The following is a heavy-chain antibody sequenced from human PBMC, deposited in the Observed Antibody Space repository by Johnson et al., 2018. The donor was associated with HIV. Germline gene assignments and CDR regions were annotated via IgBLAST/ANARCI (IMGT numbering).Heavy chain of an antibody. D-gene: IGHD6-19*01. CDR1: GFTVSSNY. CDR2: ISVSGGST. CDR3: AKSSVTDAFDI. J-gene: IGHJ3*02. V-gene: IGHV3-66*02. Sequence: VQLVESGGGLVQPGGSLRLSCAASGFTVSSNYMSWVRQAPGKGLEWVSGISVSGGSTYYADSVKGRFTISRDNSKNTLYLQMNSLRAEDTAVYYWAKSSVTDAFDIWGQGTMVTVSS.